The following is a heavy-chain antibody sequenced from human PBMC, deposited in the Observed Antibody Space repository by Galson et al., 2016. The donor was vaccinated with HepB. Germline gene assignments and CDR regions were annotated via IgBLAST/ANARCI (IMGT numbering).Heavy chain of an antibody. CDR1: GVSIGSYTW. CDR3: ARDYSRYDTNFDASDV. Sequence: SETLSLTCTVSGVSIGSYTWWIWVRQPPGKGLEWVGEIFQNGITHYSPSLKSRVTISVDKSKNHFSLNLTSVTAADTALYYCARDYSRYDTNFDASDVWGRGTMVTVSS. D-gene: IGHD2-8*01. J-gene: IGHJ3*01. CDR2: IFQNGIT. V-gene: IGHV4-4*02.